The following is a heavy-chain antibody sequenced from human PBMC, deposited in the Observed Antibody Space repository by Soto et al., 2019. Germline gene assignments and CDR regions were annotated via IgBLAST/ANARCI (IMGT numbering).Heavy chain of an antibody. CDR3: ATSYGNAWYAY. J-gene: IGHJ4*02. CDR2: VHYSGNT. Sequence: PSETLSLTCTVSHGSISSYYWSWIRQSPGKGPEWIGSVHYSGNTNYNPSLKSRVTISVDTSKNQFTLQLTSVTVADTAVYYCATSYGNAWYAYWGQGTQVTVSS. CDR1: HGSISSYY. V-gene: IGHV4-59*01. D-gene: IGHD6-13*01.